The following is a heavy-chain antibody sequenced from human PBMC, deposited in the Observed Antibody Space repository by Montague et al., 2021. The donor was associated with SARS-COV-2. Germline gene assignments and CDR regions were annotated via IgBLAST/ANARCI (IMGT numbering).Heavy chain of an antibody. J-gene: IGHJ3*02. CDR3: ARETMTADAFDI. V-gene: IGHV4-59*02. D-gene: IGHD1-14*01. CDR2: FYSVGST. Sequence: SETLSPTCTVSGASASSSDWGWIRQSPGKGLEWIGYFYSVGSTDYNPSRKSRVTISRDTSKNQFSLKVRSVTAADTAIYYCARETMTADAFDIWGQGTMVTVSS. CDR1: GASASSSD.